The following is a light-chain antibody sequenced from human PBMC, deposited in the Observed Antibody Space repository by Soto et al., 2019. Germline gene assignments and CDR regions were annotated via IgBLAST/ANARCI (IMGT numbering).Light chain of an antibody. Sequence: EVSVTKSRATLSVSQGERATLSCRASQTVRRNLAWYQQRPCQAPRLLIYDISNSATGVPARFSGSGCETEFTITIRSLQSEDVEVYFCQQYNNWPSFGQGTRLEIK. CDR1: QTVRRN. CDR3: QQYNNWPS. CDR2: DIS. J-gene: IGKJ5*01. V-gene: IGKV3-15*01.